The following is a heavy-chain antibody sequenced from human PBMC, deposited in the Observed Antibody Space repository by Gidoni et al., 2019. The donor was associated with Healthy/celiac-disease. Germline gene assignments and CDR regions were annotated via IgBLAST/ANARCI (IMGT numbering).Heavy chain of an antibody. CDR3: ARSEDDSSGHPYYYYYYGMDV. CDR1: GFPFSSYS. D-gene: IGHD3-22*01. J-gene: IGHJ6*02. Sequence: EVQLVESGGGLVQPGGSLRLSCAASGFPFSSYSMNWVRQAPGKGLEWVSYISSSSSTIYYADSVKGRFTISRDNAKNSLYLQMNSLRAEDTAVYYCARSEDDSSGHPYYYYYYGMDVWGQGTTVTVSS. V-gene: IGHV3-48*04. CDR2: ISSSSSTI.